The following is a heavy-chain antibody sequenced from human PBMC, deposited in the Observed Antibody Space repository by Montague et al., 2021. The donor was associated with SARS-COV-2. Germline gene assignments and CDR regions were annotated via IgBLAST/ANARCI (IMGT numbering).Heavy chain of an antibody. CDR2: IYYSGST. V-gene: IGHV4-59*01. CDR3: ARDRQLVGRGFGYFYYGVDV. CDR1: GGSISSYY. Sequence: SETLSLTCTVSGGSISSYYWSWIRQPPGKGLEWIGYIYYSGSTNYNPSXXSRVTISVDTSKNQFSLKLSYVTAADTAVYYCARDRQLVGRGFGYFYYGVDVCSQGTTNTISS. J-gene: IGHJ6*02. D-gene: IGHD6-13*01.